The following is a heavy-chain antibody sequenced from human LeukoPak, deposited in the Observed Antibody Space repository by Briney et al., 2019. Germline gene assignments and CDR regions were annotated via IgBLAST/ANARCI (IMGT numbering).Heavy chain of an antibody. Sequence: SETLSLTCTVSGGSISSYYWSWIRQPPGKGLEWIGYIYNNSGSTNYNPSLKSRVTISVDTSKKQFSLNLSSVTAADTAVYYCARPRLPGIAAAGTLYYWGQGTLVTVSS. V-gene: IGHV4-59*01. D-gene: IGHD6-13*01. CDR2: IYNNSGST. CDR1: GGSISSYY. J-gene: IGHJ4*02. CDR3: ARPRLPGIAAAGTLYY.